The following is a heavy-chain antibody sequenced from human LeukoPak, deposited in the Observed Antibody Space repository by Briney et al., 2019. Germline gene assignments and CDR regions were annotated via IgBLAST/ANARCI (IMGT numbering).Heavy chain of an antibody. V-gene: IGHV3-30*03. J-gene: IGHJ3*02. CDR2: ISHDGSTK. CDR3: ARDFCSGGSCYPDAFDI. CDR1: GFIFSNYG. Sequence: PGGSLRLSCAASGFIFSNYGMHWVRQAPGKGLEWVAVISHDGSTKFYADSVKGRFTISRDNSKNTLDLQMFSLRAEDTAVYYCARDFCSGGSCYPDAFDIWGQGTMVTVSS. D-gene: IGHD2-15*01.